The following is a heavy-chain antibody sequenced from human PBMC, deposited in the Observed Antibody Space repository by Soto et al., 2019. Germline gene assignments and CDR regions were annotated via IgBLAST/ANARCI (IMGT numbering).Heavy chain of an antibody. CDR3: ARNRYGMHV. V-gene: IGHV4-30-4*01. Sequence: SLTCTVSGGSISGDHYWSWIRQPPGKGLEWIGYINSSGSTYYKPALKSRVSISVDTSKKQIYMKLNSVTAADTAVYYCARNRYGMHVWGQGTTVTVSS. CDR1: GGSISGDHY. CDR2: INSSGST. J-gene: IGHJ6*02.